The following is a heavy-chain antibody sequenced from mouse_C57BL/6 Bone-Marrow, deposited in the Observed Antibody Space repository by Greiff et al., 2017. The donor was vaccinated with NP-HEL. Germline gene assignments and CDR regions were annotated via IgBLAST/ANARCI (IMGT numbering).Heavy chain of an antibody. CDR3: ASCGGSSPYAMDY. CDR2: IDPSDSET. V-gene: IGHV1-52*01. Sequence: VQLQQPGAELVRPGSSVKLSCKASGYTFTSYWMHWVKQRPIQGLEWIGNIDPSDSETHYNQKFKDKATLTVDKSSSTAYMQLSSLTSEDSAVYYCASCGGSSPYAMDYWGQGTSVTVSS. CDR1: GYTFTSYW. J-gene: IGHJ4*01. D-gene: IGHD1-1*01.